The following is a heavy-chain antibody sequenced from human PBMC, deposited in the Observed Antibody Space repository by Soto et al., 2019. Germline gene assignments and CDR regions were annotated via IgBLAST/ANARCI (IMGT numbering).Heavy chain of an antibody. CDR3: ARRQIPPPTRGAANARGAMDV. Sequence: QVQLVESGGGVVQPGRSLRLSCAASGFTFNNYGMHWVRQAPGKGLEWLAVIWNDGSNSSYANSVKGRFTISRDNSKNTLYLKMSSPRAEDTGVYYCARRQIPPPTRGAANARGAMDVWGQGTTVTVSS. CDR2: IWNDGSNS. V-gene: IGHV3-33*01. J-gene: IGHJ6*02. D-gene: IGHD6-13*01. CDR1: GFTFNNYG.